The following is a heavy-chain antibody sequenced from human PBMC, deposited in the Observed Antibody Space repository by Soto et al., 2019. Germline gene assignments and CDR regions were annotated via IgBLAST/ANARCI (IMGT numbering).Heavy chain of an antibody. Sequence: VVSLRLSCAASGFNVNSDYMNWVRQTPGKGLEWVASIYSGETTYYADSVRGRFTISSDKSKNTLYFQLSSLRIEDTAVYYCAVYGYGVSAAAYWGQGTLVTVSS. D-gene: IGHD4-17*01. V-gene: IGHV3-53*01. CDR3: AVYGYGVSAAAY. CDR1: GFNVNSDY. J-gene: IGHJ4*02. CDR2: IYSGETT.